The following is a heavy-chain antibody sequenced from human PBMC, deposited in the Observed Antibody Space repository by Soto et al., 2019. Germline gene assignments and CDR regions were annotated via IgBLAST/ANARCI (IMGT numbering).Heavy chain of an antibody. CDR3: GHRPGGGVWDSNNWIDP. CDR2: ISWNDDK. V-gene: IGHV2-5*01. J-gene: IGHJ5*02. Sequence: QITLKESGPTLVKPTQTLTLTCTSSGFSLSTSGVGVGWFRQPPGKALEWLALISWNDDKRYSPSLKSRLTITKNTSNDQVVITMTNMDPVETARFRCGHRPGGGVWDSNNWIDPWGQGTPVTVSS. D-gene: IGHD1-26*01. CDR1: GFSLSTSGVG.